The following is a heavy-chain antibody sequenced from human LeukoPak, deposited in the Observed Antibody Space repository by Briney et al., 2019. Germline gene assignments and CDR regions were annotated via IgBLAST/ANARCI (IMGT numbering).Heavy chain of an antibody. CDR2: INHSGST. CDR3: ARENYDYVWGSYRYLAFDY. CDR1: GGSFSGYY. Sequence: PSETLSLTCAVYGGSFSGYYWSWIRQPPGKGLEWIGEINHSGSTNYNPSLKSRVTISVDTSKNQFSLKLSSVTAADTAVYYCARENYDYVWGSYRYLAFDYWGQGTLVTVSS. D-gene: IGHD3-16*02. J-gene: IGHJ4*02. V-gene: IGHV4-34*01.